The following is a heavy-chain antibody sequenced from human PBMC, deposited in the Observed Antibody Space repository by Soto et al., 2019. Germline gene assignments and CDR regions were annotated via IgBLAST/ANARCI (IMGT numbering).Heavy chain of an antibody. Sequence: QVQLVESGGGVVQPGRSLRLSCEASGFTFSTFGMHWVRQAPGKGLEWVAVIWIDGSNEYYADSVKGRFSISRDNSKNTLYLQMNSLRVEDTAVYYCARGDYGSGNYYYYNYAMDVWGQGTTVTVSS. CDR1: GFTFSTFG. CDR3: ARGDYGSGNYYYYNYAMDV. J-gene: IGHJ6*02. V-gene: IGHV3-33*01. CDR2: IWIDGSNE. D-gene: IGHD3-10*01.